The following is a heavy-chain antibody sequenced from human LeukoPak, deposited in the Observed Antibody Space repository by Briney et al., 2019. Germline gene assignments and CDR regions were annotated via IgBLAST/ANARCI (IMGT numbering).Heavy chain of an antibody. Sequence: PSETLSLTCAVSGVSFDDYYWAWVRQTPGKGLEWIGEINHSGYTNDSPSLKSRATLSVDTSRKQFSLNLRSVTVADAGIYYCTRMTTGHDYWGQGTLVTVSS. CDR3: TRMTTGHDY. J-gene: IGHJ4*02. V-gene: IGHV4-34*04. CDR1: GVSFDDYY. D-gene: IGHD4-17*01. CDR2: INHSGYT.